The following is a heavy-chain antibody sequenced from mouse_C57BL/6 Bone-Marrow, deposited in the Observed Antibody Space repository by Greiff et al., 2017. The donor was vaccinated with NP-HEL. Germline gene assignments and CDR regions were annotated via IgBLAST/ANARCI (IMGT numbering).Heavy chain of an antibody. Sequence: EVMLVESGGGLVKPGGSLKLSCAASGFTFSDYGMHWVRQAPEKGLEWVAYISSGSSTIYYADTVKGRFTISRDNAKNTLFLQMTSLRSEDTAMYYCASPYYGSSHYAMDYWGQGTSVTVSS. CDR3: ASPYYGSSHYAMDY. V-gene: IGHV5-17*01. D-gene: IGHD1-1*01. CDR2: ISSGSSTI. CDR1: GFTFSDYG. J-gene: IGHJ4*01.